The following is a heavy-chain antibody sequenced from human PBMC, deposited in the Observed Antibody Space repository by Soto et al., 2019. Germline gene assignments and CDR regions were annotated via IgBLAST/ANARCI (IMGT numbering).Heavy chain of an antibody. J-gene: IGHJ6*02. V-gene: IGHV4-39*01. Sequence: KASETLSLTCTVSGGSISSSSYYWGWIRQPPGKGLEWIGSIYYSGSTYYNPSLKSRVTISVDTSKNQFSLKLSSVTAADTAVYYCARHETYSSGWYVQPGYYYGMDVWGQGTTVTVSS. CDR1: GGSISSSSYY. CDR2: IYYSGST. D-gene: IGHD6-19*01. CDR3: ARHETYSSGWYVQPGYYYGMDV.